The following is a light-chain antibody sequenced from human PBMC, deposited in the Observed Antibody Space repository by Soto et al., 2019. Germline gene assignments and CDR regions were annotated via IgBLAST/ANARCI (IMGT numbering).Light chain of an antibody. J-gene: IGKJ5*01. CDR1: QSGSSN. V-gene: IGKV3-11*01. Sequence: EIVLTQSPGTLSLSAXERATLSCMASQSGSSNLAWYQQKPGQAPRLLIYGASNRAAGTPARFSGSGSETDFTRTISSLEPEDFAVYYCQQRMNWPLTFGQGTRLEIK. CDR3: QQRMNWPLT. CDR2: GAS.